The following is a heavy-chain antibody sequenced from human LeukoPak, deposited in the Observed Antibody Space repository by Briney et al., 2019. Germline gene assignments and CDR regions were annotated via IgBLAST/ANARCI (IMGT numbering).Heavy chain of an antibody. CDR3: ASNSYGSRH. CDR1: GGSFSGYY. CDR2: INHSGST. V-gene: IGHV4-34*01. J-gene: IGHJ4*02. Sequence: PSETLSLTCAVYGGSFSGYYWSWIRQPPVKGLEWIGEINHSGSTNYNPSLKSRVTISVDTSKNQFSLKLSSVTAADTAVYYCASNSYGSRHWGQGTLVTVSS. D-gene: IGHD5-18*01.